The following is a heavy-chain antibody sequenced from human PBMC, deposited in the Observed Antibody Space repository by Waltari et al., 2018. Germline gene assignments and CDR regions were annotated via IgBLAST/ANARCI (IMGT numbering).Heavy chain of an antibody. CDR1: GASIGSCNYY. CDR2: MYYSGST. J-gene: IGHJ4*02. CDR3: ARHQYYATLYYFDY. Sequence: QLQLQESGPGLVKPSETLSLTCTVSGASIGSCNYYWGWIRQPPGKGLEGIGSMYYSGSTHYNPSLESRVTISVDTSKNQFSLKLTSVTAADTAVYYCARHQYYATLYYFDYWGQGALVTVSS. D-gene: IGHD2-2*01. V-gene: IGHV4-39*07.